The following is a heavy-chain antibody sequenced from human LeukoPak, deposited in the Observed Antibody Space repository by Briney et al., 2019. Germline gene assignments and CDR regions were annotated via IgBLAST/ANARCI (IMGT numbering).Heavy chain of an antibody. CDR1: GGSISPYY. Sequence: SETLSLTCTASGGSISPYYWTWIRQPAGKGLEWIGHVHTSGSTNYNPSLKSRVTMSIDTSTNQFSLKLNSVTAADTAVYYCAKEGMIRGVIDYWGQGALVTVSS. V-gene: IGHV4-4*07. D-gene: IGHD3-10*01. CDR2: VHTSGST. J-gene: IGHJ4*02. CDR3: AKEGMIRGVIDY.